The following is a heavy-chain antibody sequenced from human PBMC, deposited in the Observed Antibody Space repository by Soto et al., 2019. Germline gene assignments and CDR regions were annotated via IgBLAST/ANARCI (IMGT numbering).Heavy chain of an antibody. Sequence: GGSLRLSCAAPGFTFSSYAMHWVRQAPGKGLEWVAVISYDGSNKYYADSVKGRFTISRDNSKNTLYLQMNSLRAEDTAAYYCPRVLYYYYYVMDVWGQGTTVTVS. CDR1: GFTFSSYA. CDR2: ISYDGSNK. J-gene: IGHJ6*02. D-gene: IGHD2-15*01. V-gene: IGHV3-30-3*01. CDR3: PRVLYYYYYVMDV.